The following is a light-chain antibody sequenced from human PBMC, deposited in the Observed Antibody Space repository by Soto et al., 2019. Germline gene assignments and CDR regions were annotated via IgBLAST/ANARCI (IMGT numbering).Light chain of an antibody. Sequence: QSALTQPSSVSGSAAQSITISCTGTVSDVGGYDSVSWYQQHPGRAPKLIIYGVNNRPSGVSNRFSASKSADTASLTISGLQAEDEANYYCCSYTTSTTYVFGTGTKGTVL. CDR1: VSDVGGYDS. CDR2: GVN. CDR3: CSYTTSTTYV. V-gene: IGLV2-14*03. J-gene: IGLJ1*01.